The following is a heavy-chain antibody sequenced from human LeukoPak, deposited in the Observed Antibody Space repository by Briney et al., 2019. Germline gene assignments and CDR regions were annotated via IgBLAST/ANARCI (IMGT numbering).Heavy chain of an antibody. Sequence: SETLSLTCAVSGGSISSGGYSWSWIRQPPGKGLEWIGYIYHSGSTYYNPSLKSRVTISVDRSKNQFSLKLSSVTAADTAVYYCARGAPVYAMDYWGQGTLVTVSS. J-gene: IGHJ4*02. D-gene: IGHD2-8*01. CDR2: IYHSGST. CDR3: ARGAPVYAMDY. V-gene: IGHV4-30-2*01. CDR1: GGSISSGGYS.